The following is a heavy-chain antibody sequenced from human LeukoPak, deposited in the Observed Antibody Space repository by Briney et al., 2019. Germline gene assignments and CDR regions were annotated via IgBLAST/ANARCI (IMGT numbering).Heavy chain of an antibody. Sequence: PSETLSLTCTVSGGSISSSSYYWGWIRQPPGKGLEWIGSIYYSGSTYYNPSLKSRVTISVDTSKNQFSLKLSSVTAADTAVYYCARANYYYDSSGYSAHYFDYWGQGTLVTVSS. CDR3: ARANYYYDSSGYSAHYFDY. CDR1: GGSISSSSYY. D-gene: IGHD3-22*01. V-gene: IGHV4-39*07. CDR2: IYYSGST. J-gene: IGHJ4*02.